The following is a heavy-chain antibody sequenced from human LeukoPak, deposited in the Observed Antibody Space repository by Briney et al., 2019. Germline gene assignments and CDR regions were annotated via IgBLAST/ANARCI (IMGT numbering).Heavy chain of an antibody. CDR3: AREKGGTTINWYFDL. D-gene: IGHD1-26*01. CDR1: GFTFDDYG. Sequence: LGGSLRLSCAASGFTFDDYGMSWVRQAPGKGLEWISGINWNGDTTYYADSVRGRFTISRDNAKNSLYLQMNSLRGEDTAFYHCAREKGGTTINWYFDLWGRGTLVTVSS. V-gene: IGHV3-20*01. CDR2: INWNGDTT. J-gene: IGHJ2*01.